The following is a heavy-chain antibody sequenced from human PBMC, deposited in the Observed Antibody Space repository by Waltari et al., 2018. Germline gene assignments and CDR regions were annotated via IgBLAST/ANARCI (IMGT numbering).Heavy chain of an antibody. CDR2: VYYDGYT. CDR1: HGSVSRATYY. D-gene: IGHD3-10*01. V-gene: IGHV4-39*07. J-gene: IGHJ4*02. Sequence: HLQLQESGPGLVKPSETLSLTCTVSHGSVSRATYYWGWIRQPPGKGLAWIATVYYDGYTYYNPSLKSRVTISLDTSKNQFSLKLTSVTAADTAVYYCARGAGHFKPFDSWGQGTLVTVSS. CDR3: ARGAGHFKPFDS.